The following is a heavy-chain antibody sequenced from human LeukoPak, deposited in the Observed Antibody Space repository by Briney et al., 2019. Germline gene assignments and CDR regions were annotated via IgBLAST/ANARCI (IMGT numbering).Heavy chain of an antibody. CDR1: GFTFSSYG. J-gene: IGHJ6*03. V-gene: IGHV3-30*02. Sequence: PGGSLRLSCAASGFTFSSYGMHWVRQAPGKGLEWVAFIRYDGSNKYYADSVKGRFTISRDNSKNTLYLQMNSLRAEDTAVYYCAKDLSRDYYYYMDVWGKGTTVTVSS. CDR3: AKDLSRDYYYYMDV. CDR2: IRYDGSNK. D-gene: IGHD3-3*02.